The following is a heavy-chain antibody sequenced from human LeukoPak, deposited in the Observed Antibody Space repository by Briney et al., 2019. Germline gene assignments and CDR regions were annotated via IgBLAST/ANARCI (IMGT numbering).Heavy chain of an antibody. CDR1: GGSINGYY. J-gene: IGHJ4*02. CDR2: VFYIGST. D-gene: IGHD6-19*01. V-gene: IGHV4-59*01. CDR3: ARQDSSGWLFDY. Sequence: SETLSLTCTVSGGSINGYYWTWIRQPPGKGLEWIGYVFYIGSTNYNPSLKSRVTISLDTSKNQFSLQLTSVTAADTAVYYCARQDSSGWLFDYWGQGTLVTASS.